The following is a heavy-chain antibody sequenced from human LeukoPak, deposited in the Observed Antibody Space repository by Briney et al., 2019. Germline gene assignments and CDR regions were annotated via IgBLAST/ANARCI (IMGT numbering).Heavy chain of an antibody. Sequence: QSGGSLRLSCAASAFTFSSYWMHWVRQAPGKGLEWVSRIKGDESSINYADSVEGRFTISRDNAKNTVYLHLSSLRVEDTAVYYCATNPRNKYSSSWSSPNWFAPGAQGPLATAS. CDR3: ATNPRNKYSSSWSSPNWFAP. CDR1: AFTFSSYW. CDR2: IKGDESSI. J-gene: IGHJ5*02. D-gene: IGHD6-13*01. V-gene: IGHV3-74*01.